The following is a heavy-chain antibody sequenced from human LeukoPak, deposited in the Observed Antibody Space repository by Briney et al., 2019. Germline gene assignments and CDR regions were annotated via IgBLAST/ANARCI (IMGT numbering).Heavy chain of an antibody. CDR1: GGSISSYY. CDR3: ARELSYYYDSSGYLGAFDI. J-gene: IGHJ3*02. V-gene: IGHV4-59*01. CDR2: IYYSGST. Sequence: SETLSLTCTVSGGSISSYYWSWIRQPPGKGLEWTGYIYYSGSTNYNPSLKSRVTISVDTSKNQFSLKLSSVTAADTAVYYCARELSYYYDSSGYLGAFDIWGQGTMVTVSS. D-gene: IGHD3-22*01.